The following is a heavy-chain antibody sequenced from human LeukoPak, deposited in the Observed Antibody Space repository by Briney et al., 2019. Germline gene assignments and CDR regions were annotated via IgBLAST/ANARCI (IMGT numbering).Heavy chain of an antibody. CDR3: ARKSFSNYALDY. Sequence: SETLSLTCAVSGYSISSGYYWGGIRQPPGQGLEWIWIIYHSGSTYYNPSLKSRVTISVDTSKNQFSLKLSSVTAAHTAVYYCARKSFSNYALDYWGQGTLVTVSS. D-gene: IGHD4-11*01. CDR2: IYHSGST. J-gene: IGHJ4*02. CDR1: GYSISSGYY. V-gene: IGHV4-38-2*01.